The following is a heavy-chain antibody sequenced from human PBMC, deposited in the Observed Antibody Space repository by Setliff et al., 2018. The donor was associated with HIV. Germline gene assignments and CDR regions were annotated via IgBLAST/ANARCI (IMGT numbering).Heavy chain of an antibody. Sequence: GGSLRLSCAASGFTFSSYAMHWVRQAPGKGLEWVAVISYDGTNKYFADSVKGRFTISRDNAKNSLYLQMNSLRAEDTAVYYCAREGDYYDSSGPLLEVAFDIWGQGTMVTVSS. CDR3: AREGDYYDSSGPLLEVAFDI. J-gene: IGHJ3*02. V-gene: IGHV3-30-3*01. D-gene: IGHD3-22*01. CDR1: GFTFSSYA. CDR2: ISYDGTNK.